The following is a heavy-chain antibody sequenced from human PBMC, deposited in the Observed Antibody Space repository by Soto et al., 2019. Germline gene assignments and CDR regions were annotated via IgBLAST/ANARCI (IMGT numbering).Heavy chain of an antibody. J-gene: IGHJ4*02. CDR3: ARSGSIDY. Sequence: SLRLSCAASGFTFSSYAMHWVRQAPGKGLEWVAVISYDGSNKYYADSVKGRFTISRDNSKNTLYLQMNSLRAEDTAVYYCARSGSIDYWGQGTLVTVSS. V-gene: IGHV3-30-3*01. D-gene: IGHD3-3*01. CDR1: GFTFSSYA. CDR2: ISYDGSNK.